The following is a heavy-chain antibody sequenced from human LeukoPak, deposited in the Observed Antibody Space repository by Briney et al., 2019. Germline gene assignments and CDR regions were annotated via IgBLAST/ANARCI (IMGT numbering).Heavy chain of an antibody. CDR3: AREMCGGSCYVNSKGFAFDI. Sequence: ASVKVSCKASGYTFTSYGISWVRQAPGQGLEWMGWISAYNGNTNYAQKLQGRVTMTTDTSTSTAYMELRSLRSDDTAVYYCAREMCGGSCYVNSKGFAFDIWGQGTMVTVSS. V-gene: IGHV1-18*01. J-gene: IGHJ3*02. D-gene: IGHD2-15*01. CDR1: GYTFTSYG. CDR2: ISAYNGNT.